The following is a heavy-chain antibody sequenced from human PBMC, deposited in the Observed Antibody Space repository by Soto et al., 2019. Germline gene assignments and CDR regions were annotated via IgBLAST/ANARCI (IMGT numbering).Heavy chain of an antibody. Sequence: QVQVVESGGGVVQPGRALRLSCAASGFTFSSYAMHWVRQAPGKGLEWVAIISYDGSDKYYADSVKGRFTLSRDNSKNTLYLQMNSLRTQDTAVYYCARGGRLRHFDYWGQGTLVTVSS. CDR2: ISYDGSDK. J-gene: IGHJ4*02. CDR3: ARGGRLRHFDY. CDR1: GFTFSSYA. V-gene: IGHV3-30*04. D-gene: IGHD5-12*01.